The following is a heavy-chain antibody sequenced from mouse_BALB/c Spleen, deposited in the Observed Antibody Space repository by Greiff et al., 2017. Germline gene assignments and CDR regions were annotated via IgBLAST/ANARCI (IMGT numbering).Heavy chain of an antibody. J-gene: IGHJ3*01. Sequence: EVQRVESGGDLVKPGGSLKLSCAASGFTFSSYGMSWVRQTPDKRLEWVATISSGGSYTYYPDSVKGRFTISRDNAKNTLYLQMSSLKSEDTAMYYCARQGTARATSFAYWGQGTLVTVSA. V-gene: IGHV5-6*01. CDR2: ISSGGSYT. CDR3: ARQGTARATSFAY. CDR1: GFTFSSYG. D-gene: IGHD3-2*01.